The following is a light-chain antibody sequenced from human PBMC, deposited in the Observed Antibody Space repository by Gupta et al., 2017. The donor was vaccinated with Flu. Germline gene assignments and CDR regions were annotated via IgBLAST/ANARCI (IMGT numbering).Light chain of an antibody. CDR3: QQYGTSPPFT. CDR1: QSLTSSY. Sequence: DIVLTQSPATLSLSPGERATLSCRASQSLTSSYLAWYQHKPGQAPRLLIYGTSSRAPGVPDRVSASGSGTDLTFTISSLEPEDFAVYYCQQYGTSPPFTFGQGTKLEIK. V-gene: IGKV3-20*01. CDR2: GTS. J-gene: IGKJ2*01.